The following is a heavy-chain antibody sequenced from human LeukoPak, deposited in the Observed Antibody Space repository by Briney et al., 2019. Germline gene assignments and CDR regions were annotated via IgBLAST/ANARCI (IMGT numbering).Heavy chain of an antibody. CDR1: GGSISSYF. J-gene: IGHJ5*02. CDR2: IYTNGST. D-gene: IGHD3-3*01. CDR3: ARDRYYYDFFSNWFDP. Sequence: SETLSLTCTVSGGSISSYFWSWIRQPAGKGLEWIGRIYTNGSTNYNPSLKSRVTMSVDASKNQFSLKLSSVTAADTAVYYCARDRYYYDFFSNWFDPWGQGTLVTVSS. V-gene: IGHV4-4*07.